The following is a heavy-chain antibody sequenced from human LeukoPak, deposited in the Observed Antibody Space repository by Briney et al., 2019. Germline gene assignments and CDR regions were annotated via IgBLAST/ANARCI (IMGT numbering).Heavy chain of an antibody. CDR3: ARVKLRYFDWLPYYFDY. V-gene: IGHV4-38-2*02. CDR2: IYHSGST. CDR1: GYSISSGYY. D-gene: IGHD3-9*01. J-gene: IGHJ4*02. Sequence: SETLSLTCTVSGYSISSGYYWGWIRQPPGKGLEWIGSIYHSGSTYYNPSLKSRVTISVDTSKNQFSLKLSSVTAADTAVYYCARVKLRYFDWLPYYFDYWGQGTLVTVSS.